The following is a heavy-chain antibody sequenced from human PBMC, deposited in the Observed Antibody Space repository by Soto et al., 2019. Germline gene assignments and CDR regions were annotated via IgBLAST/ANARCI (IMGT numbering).Heavy chain of an antibody. CDR2: TSASNGHT. J-gene: IGHJ6*02. Sequence: QVQLVQSGVEVRKPGASVKVSCRASGSTFNNYGINWVRQAPGQGLEWMGWTSASNGHTNYAQKFQGRVTMTTDTSASTAYMELRSLRSDDTAVYYCARDGAANYDILTGYFSVSMDVWGQGTSVTVSS. D-gene: IGHD3-9*01. CDR3: ARDGAANYDILTGYFSVSMDV. V-gene: IGHV1-18*01. CDR1: GSTFNNYG.